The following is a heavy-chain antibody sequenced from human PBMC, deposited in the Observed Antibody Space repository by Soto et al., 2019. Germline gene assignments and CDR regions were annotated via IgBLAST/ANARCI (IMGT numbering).Heavy chain of an antibody. D-gene: IGHD3-22*01. J-gene: IGHJ5*02. V-gene: IGHV4-4*09. CDR3: ARSYYDRSGYAVDP. CDR1: GASISNDY. Sequence: QVQLQESGPGLLKPSETLSLTCRVSGASISNDYWSWIRQPPGKRLEWIGYMYKAGSINYNPSLKSRVTLSVDTSKNPFSLNLTSVTAADTAVYYCARSYYDRSGYAVDPWGQGTLVIVSS. CDR2: MYKAGSI.